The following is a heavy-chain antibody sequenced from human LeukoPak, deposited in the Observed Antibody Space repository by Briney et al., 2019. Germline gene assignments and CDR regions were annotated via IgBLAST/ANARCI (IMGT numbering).Heavy chain of an antibody. V-gene: IGHV1-8*01. J-gene: IGHJ5*02. D-gene: IGHD3-3*01. CDR2: MNPDTGNS. CDR1: GYTFTTYD. CDR3: ARGVKGGYYQGSYNWFNP. Sequence: EASVKVSCRASGYTFTTYDINWVRQATGEGLEWMGWMNPDTGNSGFAQKFQGRVSMTRDTSITTAFMELSSLSSDDTAVYYCARGVKGGYYQGSYNWFNPWGQGTLVTVSS.